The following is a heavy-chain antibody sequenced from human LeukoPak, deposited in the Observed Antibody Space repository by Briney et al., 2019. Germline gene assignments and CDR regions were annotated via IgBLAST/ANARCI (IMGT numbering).Heavy chain of an antibody. D-gene: IGHD2-15*01. CDR2: IYSGGST. V-gene: IGHV3-53*01. CDR3: ARGRGAYCSGGSCSPKNWYFDL. J-gene: IGHJ2*01. Sequence: PGGSLRLSCAASGFTVSSNYMSWVRQAPGKGLEWVSVIYSGGSTYYADSVKGRFTISRDNAKNSLYLQMNSLRAEDTAVYYCARGRGAYCSGGSCSPKNWYFDLWGRGTLVTVSS. CDR1: GFTVSSNY.